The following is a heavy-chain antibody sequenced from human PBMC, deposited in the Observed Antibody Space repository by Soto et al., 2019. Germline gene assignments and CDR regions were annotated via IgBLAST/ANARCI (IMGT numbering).Heavy chain of an antibody. V-gene: IGHV4-39*01. CDR1: GGSISSSSYY. D-gene: IGHD3-22*01. CDR2: IYYSGST. Sequence: QLQLQESGPGLVKPSETLSLTCTVSGGSISSSSYYWGWIRQPPGKGLEWIGSIYYSGSTYYNPSLKSRVTISVDTSKNQFSLKLSSVTAADTAVYYCARSSPHSCYYAPCDYWGQGTLVTVSS. J-gene: IGHJ4*02. CDR3: ARSSPHSCYYAPCDY.